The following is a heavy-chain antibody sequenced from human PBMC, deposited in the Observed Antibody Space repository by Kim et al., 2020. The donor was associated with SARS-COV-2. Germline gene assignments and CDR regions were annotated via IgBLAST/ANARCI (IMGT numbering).Heavy chain of an antibody. V-gene: IGHV3-30*18. CDR3: AKRGDSSSYVGWFDP. D-gene: IGHD6-13*01. CDR2: ISYNGSNT. Sequence: GGSLRLSCAASGFTFSSYAMHWVRQAPGKGLEWVALISYNGSNTYYADSVKGRFTISRDNSKNTLYLQMNSLRAEDTAVYYCAKRGDSSSYVGWFDPWGQGTLVTVSS. CDR1: GFTFSSYA. J-gene: IGHJ5*02.